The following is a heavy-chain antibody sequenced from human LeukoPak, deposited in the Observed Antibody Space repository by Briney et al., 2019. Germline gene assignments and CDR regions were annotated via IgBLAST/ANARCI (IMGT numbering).Heavy chain of an antibody. Sequence: GGSLRLSCAASGFTFSSYAMHWVRQAPGKGLEWVAVISYDGSNKYYADSVKGRFTISRDNSKNTLSLQMNSLRAEDTAVYYCARDRSYDSSGPDYWGQGTQVTVSS. CDR1: GFTFSSYA. J-gene: IGHJ4*02. V-gene: IGHV3-30*04. CDR3: ARDRSYDSSGPDY. D-gene: IGHD3-22*01. CDR2: ISYDGSNK.